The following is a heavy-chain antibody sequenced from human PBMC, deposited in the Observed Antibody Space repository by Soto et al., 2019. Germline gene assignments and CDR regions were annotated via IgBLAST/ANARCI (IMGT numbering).Heavy chain of an antibody. D-gene: IGHD3-3*01. CDR2: INAGNGNT. J-gene: IGHJ4*02. Sequence: QVQLVQSGAEVKKPGASVKVSCKASGYTFTSYAMHWVRQAPGQRLEWMGWINAGNGNTKYSQKFQGRGTITRDTSASTAYMELSSLRSEDTAVYYCARGNYDFWSGPSPSVDYWGQGTLVTVSS. CDR1: GYTFTSYA. V-gene: IGHV1-3*01. CDR3: ARGNYDFWSGPSPSVDY.